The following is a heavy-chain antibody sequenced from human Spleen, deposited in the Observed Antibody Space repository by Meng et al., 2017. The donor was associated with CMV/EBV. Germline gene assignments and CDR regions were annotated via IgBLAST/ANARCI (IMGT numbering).Heavy chain of an antibody. V-gene: IGHV3-30*04. CDR3: AAKSRLVVAATFFDY. CDR2: ISHAGIKN. J-gene: IGHJ4*02. Sequence: SGFTFINYEIDCFRHAPGKVLEWVACISHAGIKNFYAASVKGRFTISSDDSTNTLYLQLNSLRAEDATVYYYAAKSRLVVAATFFDYWGQGTLVTVSS. CDR1: GFTFINYE. D-gene: IGHD2-15*01.